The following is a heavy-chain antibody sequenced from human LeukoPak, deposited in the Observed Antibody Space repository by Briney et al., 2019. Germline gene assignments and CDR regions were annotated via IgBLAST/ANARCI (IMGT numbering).Heavy chain of an antibody. CDR3: ARDRIDNADRDDFDI. J-gene: IGHJ3*02. CDR2: IYYSGST. Sequence: ASETLSLTCTVSGGSISSYYWSWIRQPPGKGLEWIGYIYYSGSTNYNPSLKSRVTISVGTSKNQFSLQLNSVTPEDTAVYYCARDRIDNADRDDFDIWGQGTMVTVSS. D-gene: IGHD2-15*01. CDR1: GGSISSYY. V-gene: IGHV4-59*12.